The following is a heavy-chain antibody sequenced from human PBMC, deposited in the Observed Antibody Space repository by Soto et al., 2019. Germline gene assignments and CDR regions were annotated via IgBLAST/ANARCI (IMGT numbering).Heavy chain of an antibody. Sequence: SVKVSCKASGGTFSSYAISWVRQAPGQGLEWMGGIIPIFGTANYAQKCQGRVTITADEATSTVYMELSSLRSEDTAVYYCARDQEVGYSSSWTLGWFDPWGQGTLVTVSS. J-gene: IGHJ5*02. CDR1: GGTFSSYA. CDR3: ARDQEVGYSSSWTLGWFDP. D-gene: IGHD6-13*01. CDR2: IIPIFGTA. V-gene: IGHV1-69*13.